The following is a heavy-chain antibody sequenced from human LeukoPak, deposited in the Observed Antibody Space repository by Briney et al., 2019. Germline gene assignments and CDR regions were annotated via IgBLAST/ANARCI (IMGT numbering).Heavy chain of an antibody. J-gene: IGHJ4*02. D-gene: IGHD3-10*01. CDR1: GGTFSSYA. CDR3: ARWYYYGSGSYSYYFDY. V-gene: IGHV1-69*04. CDR2: IIPILGIA. Sequence: SVKVSYKASGGTFSSYAISWVRQAPGQGLEWMGRIIPILGIANYAQKFQGRVTITADKSTSTAYMELSSLRSEDTAVYYCARWYYYGSGSYSYYFDYWGQGTLVTVSS.